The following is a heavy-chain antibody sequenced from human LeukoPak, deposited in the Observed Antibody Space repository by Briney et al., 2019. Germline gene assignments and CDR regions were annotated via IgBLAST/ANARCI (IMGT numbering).Heavy chain of an antibody. CDR3: ARENCTNGVCYKQLDY. CDR1: GYTFTGYY. V-gene: IGHV1-2*02. J-gene: IGHJ4*02. D-gene: IGHD2-8*01. Sequence: ASVKVSCKASGYTFTGYYMHWVRQAPGQGLEWMGWINPNSGGTNYAQKLQGRVTMTRDTSISTAYMELSRLRSDDTAVYYCARENCTNGVCYKQLDYWGQGTLVTVSS. CDR2: INPNSGGT.